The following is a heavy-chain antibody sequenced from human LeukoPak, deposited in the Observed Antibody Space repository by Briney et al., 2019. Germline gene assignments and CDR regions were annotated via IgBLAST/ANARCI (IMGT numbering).Heavy chain of an antibody. D-gene: IGHD4-17*01. CDR1: GGSFSGYY. J-gene: IGHJ6*03. Sequence: SETLSLTCAVYGGSFSGYYWSWIRQPPGKGLEWIGEINHSGSTNYNPSLKSRVTISVDTSKNQFSLKLSSVTAADTAVYYCASLPTVRKRILGDYYMDVWGKGTTVTVSS. CDR2: INHSGST. CDR3: ASLPTVRKRILGDYYMDV. V-gene: IGHV4-34*01.